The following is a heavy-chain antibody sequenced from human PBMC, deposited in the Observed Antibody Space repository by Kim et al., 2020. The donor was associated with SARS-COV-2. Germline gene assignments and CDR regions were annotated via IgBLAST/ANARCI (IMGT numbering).Heavy chain of an antibody. CDR3: ARDYFYGSIAAAGNNWFDP. J-gene: IGHJ5*02. V-gene: IGHV4-38-2*02. CDR1: GYSISSGYY. Sequence: SETLSLTCTVSGYSISSGYYWGWIRQPPGKGLEWIGSIYHSGSTYYNPSLKSRVTISVDTSKNQFSLKLSSVTAADTAVYYCARDYFYGSIAAAGNNWFDPWGQGTLVTVSS. CDR2: IYHSGST. D-gene: IGHD6-13*01.